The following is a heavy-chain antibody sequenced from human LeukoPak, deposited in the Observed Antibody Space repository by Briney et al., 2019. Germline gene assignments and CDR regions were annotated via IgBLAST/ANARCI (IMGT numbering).Heavy chain of an antibody. Sequence: AASVNVSCKASGYTFTSYAMHWVRQAPGQRLEWMGWINAGNGNTKYSQKFQGRVTITRDTSASTAYMELSSLRSEDTAVYYCARVRRYGGNSGMNYWGQGTLVTVSS. J-gene: IGHJ4*02. CDR3: ARVRRYGGNSGMNY. CDR2: INAGNGNT. CDR1: GYTFTSYA. V-gene: IGHV1-3*01. D-gene: IGHD4-23*01.